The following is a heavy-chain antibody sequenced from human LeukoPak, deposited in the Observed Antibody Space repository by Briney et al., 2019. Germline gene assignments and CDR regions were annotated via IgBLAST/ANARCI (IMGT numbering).Heavy chain of an antibody. CDR1: GFTFSDYY. CDR3: ARDSWELHYYYYYYMDV. CDR2: ISSSGSTI. D-gene: IGHD1-26*01. V-gene: IGHV3-11*04. J-gene: IGHJ6*03. Sequence: GGSLRLSCAASGFTFSDYYMSWIRQAPGKGLEWVSYISSSGSTIYYADSVKGRFTISRDNAKNSLYLQMNSLRAEDTAVYYCARDSWELHYYYYYYMDVWGKGTTVTVSS.